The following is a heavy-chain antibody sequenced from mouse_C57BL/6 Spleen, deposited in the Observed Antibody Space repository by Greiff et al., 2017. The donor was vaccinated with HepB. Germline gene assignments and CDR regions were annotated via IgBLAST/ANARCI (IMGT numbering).Heavy chain of an antibody. V-gene: IGHV5-4*01. CDR1: GFTFSSYA. CDR3: ARDQLDYAMDY. Sequence: EVQRVESGGGLVKPGGSLKLSCAASGFTFSSYAMSWVRQTPEKRLEWVATISDGGSYTYYPDNVKGRFTISRDNAKNNLYLQMSHLKSEDTAMYYCARDQLDYAMDYWGQGTSVTVSS. D-gene: IGHD1-3*01. J-gene: IGHJ4*01. CDR2: ISDGGSYT.